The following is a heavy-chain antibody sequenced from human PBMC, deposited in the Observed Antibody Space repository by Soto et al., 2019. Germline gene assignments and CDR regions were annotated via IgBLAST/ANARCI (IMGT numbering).Heavy chain of an antibody. J-gene: IGHJ6*02. V-gene: IGHV1-69*01. Sequence: QVQLVQSGAEVKKPGSSVKVSCKASGGIFSSNAISWVRQAPGQGLEWMGGIIPIVGTTKYAQKFQGRVTITADESTSTAYMELSSLRPEDTAVYYCALSPSPYSSINSDYRSRGYYYGMDVWGQGTTVTVSS. D-gene: IGHD5-12*01. CDR2: IIPIVGTT. CDR3: ALSPSPYSSINSDYRSRGYYYGMDV. CDR1: GGIFSSNA.